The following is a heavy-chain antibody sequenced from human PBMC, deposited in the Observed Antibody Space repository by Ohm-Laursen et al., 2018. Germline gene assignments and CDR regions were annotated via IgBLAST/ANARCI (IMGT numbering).Heavy chain of an antibody. J-gene: IGHJ5*02. V-gene: IGHV4-38-2*02. Sequence: SDTLSLTCSVSGYSISSGYFWGWIRQPPGKGLEWMGSIYHSGSTYYNPSLKSRVTISVDTSKNQFSLKLSSVTAADTALYYCARGLWWFDPWGQGTLVTVSS. CDR3: ARGLWWFDP. CDR2: IYHSGST. CDR1: GYSISSGYF.